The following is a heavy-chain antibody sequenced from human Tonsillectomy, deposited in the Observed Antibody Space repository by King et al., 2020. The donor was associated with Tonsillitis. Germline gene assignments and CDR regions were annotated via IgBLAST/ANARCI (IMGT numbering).Heavy chain of an antibody. CDR1: GYTFTNYY. CDR2: INPSGGNT. V-gene: IGHV1-46*01. D-gene: IGHD6-19*01. J-gene: IGHJ4*02. CDR3: AREGGGWLLDTRIYYFDY. Sequence: QLVQSGAEVKKPGASVKVSCKASGYTFTNYYMHWVRQAPGQGLEWMGIINPSGGNTGYAQKFQGRLTMTRDTSTSAVYMELSSLRAEDTAVYFCAREGGGWLLDTRIYYFDYWGQGTLVTVSS.